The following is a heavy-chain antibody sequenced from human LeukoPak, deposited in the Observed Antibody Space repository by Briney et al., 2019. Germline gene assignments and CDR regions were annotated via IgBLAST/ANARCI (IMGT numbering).Heavy chain of an antibody. CDR2: INPDTGGT. CDR3: VTSFDYSDFY. J-gene: IGHJ4*02. CDR1: GYTFTNFY. Sequence: ASVKVSCKPSGYTFTNFYIHWVRQAPGQGLEWMGRINPDTGGTNFAQKFQDRVTVTRDTSISTAFLELSSLTSGDAAVYYCVTSFDYSDFYWGQGTLVIVS. V-gene: IGHV1-2*06. D-gene: IGHD4-11*01.